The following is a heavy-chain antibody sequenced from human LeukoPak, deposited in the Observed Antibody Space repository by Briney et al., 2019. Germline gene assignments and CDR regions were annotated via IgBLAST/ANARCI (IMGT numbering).Heavy chain of an antibody. CDR3: ARVTWSNGWPDY. V-gene: IGHV4-59*01. Sequence: SETLSLTCTVSGGSINSYYWSWIRQPPGKGLQWIGYINYSGSTNDNPSLKSRVTISIDTSKKQFSLKLTSVTAGDTALYYCARVTWSNGWPDYWGQGTLVTVSS. J-gene: IGHJ4*02. CDR1: GGSINSYY. CDR2: INYSGST. D-gene: IGHD3-3*01.